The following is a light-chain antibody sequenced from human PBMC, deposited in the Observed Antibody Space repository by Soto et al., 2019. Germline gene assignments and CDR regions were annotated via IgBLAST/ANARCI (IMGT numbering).Light chain of an antibody. CDR1: SSDVGDYKF. Sequence: QSALIQPASVSGSPGQSITISCAGTSSDVGDYKFVSWYQQHPGKVPKLMIFDLDKRPSGVSDRFSGSKSANTASLTISGLQAEDEADYYCSSYTISRTLVFGGGTKVTVL. CDR2: DLD. CDR3: SSYTISRTLV. J-gene: IGLJ2*01. V-gene: IGLV2-14*01.